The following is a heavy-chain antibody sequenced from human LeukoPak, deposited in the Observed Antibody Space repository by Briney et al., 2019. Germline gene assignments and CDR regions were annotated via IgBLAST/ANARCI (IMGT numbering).Heavy chain of an antibody. CDR3: ARETYNYGKSFDY. CDR2: IDPSGGST. CDR1: GYTFTSYL. D-gene: IGHD5-18*01. V-gene: IGHV1-46*01. Sequence: ASVKVSCKASGYTFTSYLLHWVRQAPGQGLEWMGAIDPSGGSTTYAQMFQDRVTMTRDTSTTTVYMELSSLRSEDTAVYYCARETYNYGKSFDYRGQGTLVTVSS. J-gene: IGHJ4*02.